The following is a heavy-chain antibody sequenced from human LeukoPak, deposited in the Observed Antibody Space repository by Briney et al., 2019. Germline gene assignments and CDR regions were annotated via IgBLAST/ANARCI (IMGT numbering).Heavy chain of an antibody. J-gene: IGHJ4*02. V-gene: IGHV4-34*01. CDR3: ARDDSSGYYLDY. Sequence: SETLSLTCAVYGGSFSGYYWSWIRQPPGKGLEWIGEINHSGSTNYNPSLKSRVTISVDTSKNQFSLKLSSVTAADTAVYYGARDDSSGYYLDYWGQGNLVTVSS. CDR2: INHSGST. D-gene: IGHD3-22*01. CDR1: GGSFSGYY.